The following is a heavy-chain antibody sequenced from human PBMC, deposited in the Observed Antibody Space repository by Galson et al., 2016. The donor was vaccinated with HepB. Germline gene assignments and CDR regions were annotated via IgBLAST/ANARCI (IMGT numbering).Heavy chain of an antibody. CDR2: ISSSSYI. D-gene: IGHD3-10*01. J-gene: IGHJ6*04. V-gene: IGHV3-21*01. CDR1: GFTFRSYS. Sequence: SLRLSCAASGFTFRSYSMNWVRQAPGKGLEWVSSISSSSYIYYADSLKGRFTISRGHAKNSLYLQMHSLRAEDTGVYYCARDGGSGSYLGSEYYGMDVWGKGTMVTVSS. CDR3: ARDGGSGSYLGSEYYGMDV.